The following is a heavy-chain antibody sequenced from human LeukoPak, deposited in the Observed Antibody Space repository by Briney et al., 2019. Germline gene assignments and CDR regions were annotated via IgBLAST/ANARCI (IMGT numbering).Heavy chain of an antibody. D-gene: IGHD4-23*01. CDR3: ARGRPHGNDY. CDR2: IASDGSST. CDR1: GFTFSSYW. Sequence: GGSLRLSCAASGFTFSSYWMNWVRQAPGKGLVWVSRIASDGSSTTHADSVKGRFSISRDNAKNTLYLQMNSLRVEDTAVYYCARGRPHGNDYWGQGTLVTVSS. J-gene: IGHJ4*02. V-gene: IGHV3-74*01.